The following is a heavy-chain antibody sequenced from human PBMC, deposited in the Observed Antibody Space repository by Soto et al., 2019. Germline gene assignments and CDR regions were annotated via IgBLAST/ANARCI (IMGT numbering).Heavy chain of an antibody. Sequence: SETLXLTCTVSGGSISSDYWSWIRQPPGKGLEWIGYIYYSGSTNYNPSLKSRVTISVDTSKNQFSLKLSSVTAADTAVYYCARHFSVDYFXYWGQGALVXVSS. CDR1: GGSISSDY. CDR2: IYYSGST. CDR3: ARHFSVDYFXY. V-gene: IGHV4-59*08. J-gene: IGHJ4*02.